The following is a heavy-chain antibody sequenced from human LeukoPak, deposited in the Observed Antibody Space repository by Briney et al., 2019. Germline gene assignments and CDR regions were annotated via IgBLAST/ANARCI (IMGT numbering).Heavy chain of an antibody. V-gene: IGHV3-33*01. D-gene: IGHD3-16*01. CDR3: ARRGGAAVYYFDY. CDR2: IWYDGSNK. J-gene: IGHJ4*02. CDR1: GFTFSSYG. Sequence: GGSLRLSCAASGFTFSSYGMPWVRQAPGKGLEWVAVIWYDGSNKYYADSVKGRFTISRDNSKNTLYLQMNSLRAEDTAVYYCARRGGAAVYYFDYWGQGTLVTVSS.